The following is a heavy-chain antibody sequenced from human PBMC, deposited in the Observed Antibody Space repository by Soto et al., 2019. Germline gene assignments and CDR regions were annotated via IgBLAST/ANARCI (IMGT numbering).Heavy chain of an antibody. V-gene: IGHV4-39*01. Sequence: SETLSLTCTVSGGSISSSSYYWGWIRQPPGKGLEWIGSIYYSGSTYYNPSLKSRVTISVDTSKNQFSLKLSSVTAADTAVYYCARHVEDTAMVTNDYWGQGTLVTVSS. D-gene: IGHD5-18*01. CDR3: ARHVEDTAMVTNDY. CDR2: IYYSGST. J-gene: IGHJ4*02. CDR1: GGSISSSSYY.